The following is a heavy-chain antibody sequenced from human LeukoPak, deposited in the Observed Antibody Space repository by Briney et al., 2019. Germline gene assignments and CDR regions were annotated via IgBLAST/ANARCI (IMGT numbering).Heavy chain of an antibody. CDR2: IYSGGST. V-gene: IGHV3-66*02. CDR3: ARAIVVVPAAIIEAGYFDY. D-gene: IGHD2-2*02. J-gene: IGHJ4*02. Sequence: GGSLRLSCAASGFTVSSNYMSWVRQAPGKGLEWVSVIYSGGSTYYADSVKGRFTISRDNSKNTLYLQMNSLRAEDTAVYYCARAIVVVPAAIIEAGYFDYWGKGTLVTVSS. CDR1: GFTVSSNY.